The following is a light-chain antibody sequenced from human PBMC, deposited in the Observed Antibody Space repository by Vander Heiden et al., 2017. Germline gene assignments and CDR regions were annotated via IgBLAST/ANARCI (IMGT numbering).Light chain of an antibody. CDR1: SSDVGGYNY. CDR2: DVS. Sequence: QSALTQPASVSGSPGQSLTISCTGTSSDVGGYNYVSWYQQHPGKAPKLMIYDVSNRPSGVSNRFSGSKSGNTASLTISGLQAEDEADYYCSSYTSSSTDVFGTGTKVTVL. CDR3: SSYTSSSTDV. V-gene: IGLV2-14*01. J-gene: IGLJ1*01.